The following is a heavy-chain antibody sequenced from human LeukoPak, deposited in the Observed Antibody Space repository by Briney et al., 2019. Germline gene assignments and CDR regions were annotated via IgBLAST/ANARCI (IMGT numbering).Heavy chain of an antibody. CDR3: ANIGGHSGSYTGLTDY. J-gene: IGHJ4*02. V-gene: IGHV3-48*01. CDR1: GFTFSSYS. Sequence: QPGGSLRLSCAASGFTFSSYSMNWVRQAPGKGLEWVSYISSSSSTIYYADSVKGRFTISRDNAKNSLYLQMNSLRAENTAVYYCANIGGHSGSYTGLTDYWGQGSLVTVSS. CDR2: ISSSSSTI. D-gene: IGHD1-26*01.